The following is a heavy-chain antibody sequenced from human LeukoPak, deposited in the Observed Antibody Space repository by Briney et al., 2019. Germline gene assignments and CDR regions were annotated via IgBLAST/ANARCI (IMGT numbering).Heavy chain of an antibody. Sequence: LTGGSLRLSCAASGFTFNNYAMSWVRQAPGKGLEWVSAIRGSGESTYYADSVKGRFIISRDNSKNTLHLQMNSLRAEDTAVYYCARRGYGDYGGYYYGMDVWGQGTTVTVSS. D-gene: IGHD4-17*01. CDR3: ARRGYGDYGGYYYGMDV. V-gene: IGHV3-23*01. CDR1: GFTFNNYA. CDR2: IRGSGEST. J-gene: IGHJ6*02.